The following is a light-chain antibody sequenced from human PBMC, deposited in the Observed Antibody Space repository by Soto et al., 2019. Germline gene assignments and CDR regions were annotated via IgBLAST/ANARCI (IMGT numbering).Light chain of an antibody. V-gene: IGKV3-20*01. CDR1: QSIFSPY. CDR2: STS. Sequence: IVLPQSPATLSLSPGEGATLSCRASQSIFSPYLAWYEQIPGQAPRLHIDSTSTRASGVADRFSRSVSGTDFTLTIRKLEPLDFAVYYCQHVGNSQYTFGQGPNLEIK. CDR3: QHVGNSQYT. J-gene: IGKJ2*01.